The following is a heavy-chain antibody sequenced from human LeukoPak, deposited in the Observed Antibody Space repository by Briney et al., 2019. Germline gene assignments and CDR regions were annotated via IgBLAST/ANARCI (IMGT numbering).Heavy chain of an antibody. CDR2: ISYDGSNK. CDR1: GFTFSSYA. V-gene: IGHV3-30-3*01. J-gene: IGHJ4*02. CDR3: AKERCSGAACYIFDY. D-gene: IGHD2-15*01. Sequence: GGSLRLSCAASGFTFSSYAMHWVRQAPGKGLEWVAVISYDGSNKYYADSVKGRFTISRDNSKNTLYLQMNSLRAEDTAVYYCAKERCSGAACYIFDYWGQGTLVTVSS.